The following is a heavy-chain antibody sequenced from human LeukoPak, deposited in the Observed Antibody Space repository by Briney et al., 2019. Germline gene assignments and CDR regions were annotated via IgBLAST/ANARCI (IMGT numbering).Heavy chain of an antibody. J-gene: IGHJ4*02. V-gene: IGHV3-21*04. D-gene: IGHD6-19*01. Sequence: PGGSLRLSCAASGFTFSRCSMNWVRQAPGKGLEWVSSISSSTTYIYYADSVKGRFTISRDNAKNSLYLQMNSLRAEDTAVYFCARYNSAWKTDDYWGQGTLVTVSS. CDR3: ARYNSAWKTDDY. CDR2: ISSSTTYI. CDR1: GFTFSRCS.